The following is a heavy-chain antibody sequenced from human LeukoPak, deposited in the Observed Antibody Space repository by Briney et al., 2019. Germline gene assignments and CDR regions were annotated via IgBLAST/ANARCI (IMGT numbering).Heavy chain of an antibody. V-gene: IGHV4-39*01. J-gene: IGHJ5*02. CDR2: VYYSGST. Sequence: PSETLSLTCNVSGDSITSGAFYWAWIRQSPGKGLEWIGNVYYSGSTQYNPSLRGRVSISMDKTKNQFSLNLNSVSVTDTAIYYCARRDYAAWFGPWGQGILVTVSS. CDR3: ARRDYAAWFGP. CDR1: GDSITSGAFY. D-gene: IGHD4/OR15-4a*01.